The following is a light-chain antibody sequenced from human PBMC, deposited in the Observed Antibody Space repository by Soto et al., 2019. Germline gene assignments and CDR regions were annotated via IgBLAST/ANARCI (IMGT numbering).Light chain of an antibody. J-gene: IGKJ1*01. CDR2: GAS. V-gene: IGKV1-5*01. Sequence: DIRTTQSPSTLSASVGDRVTITCRASQSISYWLAWYQQIPGKAHKLLIYGASSLGSGVPSRFSGSGSGTEFTLTISSLQPDDFATYYCQHYNSDPWTFGQGTKV. CDR3: QHYNSDPWT. CDR1: QSISYW.